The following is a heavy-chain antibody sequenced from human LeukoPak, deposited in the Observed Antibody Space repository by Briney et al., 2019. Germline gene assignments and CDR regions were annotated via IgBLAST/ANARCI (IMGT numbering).Heavy chain of an antibody. Sequence: GGSLRLSCAVSGFTFSSYAMSWVRQAPGKGPEWVSGISGSGDSTSYADSVKGRFSVSRDNSKNTLYLQMNSLRAEDTALYYCARNISSGWYVDYWGPGTLVTVSS. CDR3: ARNISSGWYVDY. CDR1: GFTFSSYA. V-gene: IGHV3-23*01. CDR2: ISGSGDST. D-gene: IGHD6-19*01. J-gene: IGHJ4*02.